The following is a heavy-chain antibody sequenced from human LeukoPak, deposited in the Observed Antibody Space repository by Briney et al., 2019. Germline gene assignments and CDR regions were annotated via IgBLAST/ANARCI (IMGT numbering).Heavy chain of an antibody. CDR2: IILGLGIS. CDR3: ASARQRHCTNGVCPSLTDS. Sequence: SVKVSFKSSGGTFISYAINWVRQAPGQGLEWMGRIILGLGISNYAQKFQGRVRITADKSTSTTYMELSSLRSEDTAVYYCASARQRHCTNGVCPSLTDSWGQGTLVTVSS. CDR1: GGTFISYA. D-gene: IGHD2-8*01. J-gene: IGHJ4*02. V-gene: IGHV1-69*04.